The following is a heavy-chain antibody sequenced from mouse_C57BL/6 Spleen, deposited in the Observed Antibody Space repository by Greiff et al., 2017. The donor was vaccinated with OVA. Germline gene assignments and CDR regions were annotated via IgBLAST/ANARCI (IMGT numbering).Heavy chain of an antibody. CDR1: GFSFNTYA. Sequence: EVKLVESGGGLVQPKGSLKLSCAASGFSFNTYAMNWVRQAPGKGLEWVARIRSKSNNYATYYADSVKDRFTISRDDSESMLYLQMNNLKTEDTAMYYCVRQGGSWDFDYWGQGTTLTVSS. CDR2: IRSKSNNYAT. V-gene: IGHV10-1*01. J-gene: IGHJ2*01. CDR3: VRQGGSWDFDY.